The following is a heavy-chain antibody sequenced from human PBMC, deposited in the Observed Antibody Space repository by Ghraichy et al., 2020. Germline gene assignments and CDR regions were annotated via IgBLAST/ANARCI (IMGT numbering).Heavy chain of an antibody. CDR1: GGSVDTVTYY. CDR3: ARVWTTVTTRSLYFDS. V-gene: IGHV4-61*01. Sequence: SQTLSLTCAVSGGSVDTVTYYWSFIRQPPGGGLKWIAYISYPGGSNYNPSLQSRATISVDASRNQISLRLRSVTTADTAVYYCARVWTTVTTRSLYFDSWGQGTLVTVSS. D-gene: IGHD4-17*01. J-gene: IGHJ4*02. CDR2: ISYPGGS.